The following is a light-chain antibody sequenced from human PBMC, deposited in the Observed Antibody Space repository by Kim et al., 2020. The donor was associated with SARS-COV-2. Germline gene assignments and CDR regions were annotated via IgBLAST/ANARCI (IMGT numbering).Light chain of an antibody. Sequence: SSELTQDPAVSVALGQTVRITCQGDSLRSYYATWYQQKPGQAPIVVIYGKNNRPSGIPDRFSGSSSGDTASLTITGTQAGDEADYYCNSPGSNDNVLFGGGTQLTVL. CDR1: SLRSYY. V-gene: IGLV3-19*01. CDR2: GKN. J-gene: IGLJ2*01. CDR3: NSPGSNDNVL.